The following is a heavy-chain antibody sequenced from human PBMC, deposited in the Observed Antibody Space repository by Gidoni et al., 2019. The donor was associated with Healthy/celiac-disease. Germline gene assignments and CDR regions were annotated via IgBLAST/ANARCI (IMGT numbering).Heavy chain of an antibody. CDR3: AAGLVVAGRFDP. Sequence: QVQLVQSGAEVTKPGASVKVSCKASGDTFTNYGISWVRQAPGQGLEWMGWISIYNGNTNYAQKLQGRVTMTTDTSTSTAYMELRSLRSDDTAVYYCAAGLVVAGRFDPWGQGTLVTVSS. D-gene: IGHD6-19*01. CDR2: ISIYNGNT. J-gene: IGHJ5*02. V-gene: IGHV1-18*01. CDR1: GDTFTNYG.